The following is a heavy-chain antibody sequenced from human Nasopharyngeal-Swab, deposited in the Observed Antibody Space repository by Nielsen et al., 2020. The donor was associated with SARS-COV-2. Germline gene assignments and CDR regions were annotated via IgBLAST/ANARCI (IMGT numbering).Heavy chain of an antibody. V-gene: IGHV3-30-3*01. CDR3: ARDGGYCSGGSCYSGLDY. CDR1: GFTFSSYA. D-gene: IGHD2-15*01. CDR2: ISYDGSNK. Sequence: GESLKISCAASGFTFSSYAMHWVRQAPGKGLEWVAVISYDGSNKYYADSVKGRFTISRDNSKNTLYLQMNSLRAEDTAVYYCARDGGYCSGGSCYSGLDYWGQGTLVTVSS. J-gene: IGHJ4*02.